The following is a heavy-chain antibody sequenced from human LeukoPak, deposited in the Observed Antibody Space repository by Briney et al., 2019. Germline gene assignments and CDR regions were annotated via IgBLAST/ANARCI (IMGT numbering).Heavy chain of an antibody. CDR1: GYTFTSYD. V-gene: IGHV1-18*01. J-gene: IGHJ5*02. CDR3: ARDLIGFGELSVS. CDR2: ISAYNGNT. Sequence: ASVKVSCKASGYTFTSYDISCVRQAPGQGLEWMGWISAYNGNTNYAQKLQGRVTMTTDTSTSTAYMELRSLRSDDTAVYYCARDLIGFGELSVSWGQGTLVTVSS. D-gene: IGHD3-10*01.